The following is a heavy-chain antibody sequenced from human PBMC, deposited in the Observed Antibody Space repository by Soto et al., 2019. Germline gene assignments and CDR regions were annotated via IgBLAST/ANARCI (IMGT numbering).Heavy chain of an antibody. CDR1: GFTFSSYA. Sequence: EVQLLESGGGLVQPGGSLRLSCAASGFTFSSYAMSWVRQAPGKGLEWVSAISGSGGSTYYADSVKGRFTISRDNSKNPLYLQMNSLRAEDTGVYYCAKGIGYGDYVTFDNWGQGTLVTVSS. CDR2: ISGSGGST. D-gene: IGHD4-17*01. V-gene: IGHV3-23*01. J-gene: IGHJ4*02. CDR3: AKGIGYGDYVTFDN.